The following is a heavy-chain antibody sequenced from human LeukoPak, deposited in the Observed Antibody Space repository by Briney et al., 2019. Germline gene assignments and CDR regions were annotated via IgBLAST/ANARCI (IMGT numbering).Heavy chain of an antibody. J-gene: IGHJ4*02. V-gene: IGHV3-74*01. CDR1: GFTFSSYW. CDR3: AKDRTVTTGLYYFDY. D-gene: IGHD4-17*01. CDR2: INSDGSST. Sequence: GGSLRLSCAASGFTFSSYWMHWVRQAPGKGLVWVSRINSDGSSTSYADSVKGRFTISRDNAKNTLYLQMNSLRAEDTAVYYCAKDRTVTTGLYYFDYWGQGTLVTVSS.